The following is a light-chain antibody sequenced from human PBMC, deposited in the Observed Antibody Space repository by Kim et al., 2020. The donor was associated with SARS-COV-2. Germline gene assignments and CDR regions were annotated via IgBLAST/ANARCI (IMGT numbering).Light chain of an antibody. CDR3: QQYDNYLS. CDR2: EAS. CDR1: QSVSRF. J-gene: IGKJ4*01. V-gene: IGKV1-5*03. Sequence: VTITCRASQSVSRFLAWYQQRPNNAPKLLIYEASTLQPGVPSRFSGSGSGTDFTLTISSLQPDDFATYFCQQYDNYLSFGGGTKVEV.